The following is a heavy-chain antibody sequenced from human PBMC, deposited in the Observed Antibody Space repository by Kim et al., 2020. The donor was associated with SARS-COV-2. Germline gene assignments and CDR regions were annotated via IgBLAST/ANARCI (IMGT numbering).Heavy chain of an antibody. J-gene: IGHJ4*02. CDR2: ITPGGSST. D-gene: IGHD5-12*01. CDR3: ARSGNGYNAFGI. V-gene: IGHV3-11*01. CDR1: GLSFSDSY. Sequence: GGSLRLSCAASGLSFSDSYMTWFRQPPGKGLECLSSITPGGSSTFNADSGGGRFTISRANAKNSLYLQMNYLRDEDTAVYYCARSGNGYNAFGIWGQGVLVTVSS.